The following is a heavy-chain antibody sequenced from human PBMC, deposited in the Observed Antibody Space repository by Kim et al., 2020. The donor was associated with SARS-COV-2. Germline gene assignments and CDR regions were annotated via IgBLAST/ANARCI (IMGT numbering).Heavy chain of an antibody. V-gene: IGHV4-34*01. Sequence: SETLSLSCVVSGGSFNNYHWTWIRQPPGKGLEWIGEINHSGIIDYNPSLKSRLNISLDTSKNQFSLRLTSVTAADTAVYYCARGPKLTLGFFVIWGQGTMVSVSS. CDR3: ARGPKLTLGFFVI. CDR1: GGSFNNYH. CDR2: INHSGII. J-gene: IGHJ3*02. D-gene: IGHD7-27*01.